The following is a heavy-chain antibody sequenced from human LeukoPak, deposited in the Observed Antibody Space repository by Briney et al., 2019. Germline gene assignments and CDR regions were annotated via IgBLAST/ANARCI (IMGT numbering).Heavy chain of an antibody. CDR2: IPGGGPNT. V-gene: IGHV3-23*01. CDR3: ATHPGPYGANPFHP. J-gene: IGHJ5*02. CDR1: GFIFNNYG. D-gene: IGHD4-23*01. Sequence: GGSLRLSCAASGFIFNNYGLVWVRQPPGKGLEWVSTIPGGGPNTNYAGSVKGPFNISRDHSNHTLYLHMSTLRPEDTAMSFCATHPGPYGANPFHPWGQGTLVTVSS.